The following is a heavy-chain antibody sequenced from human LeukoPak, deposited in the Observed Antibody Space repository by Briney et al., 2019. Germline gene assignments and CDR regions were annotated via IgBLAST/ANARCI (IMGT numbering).Heavy chain of an antibody. Sequence: GRSLRLSCAASGFTFSSYSMNWVRQAPGKGLEWVSSISSSSSYIYYADSVKGRFTISRDNAKNSLYLQMNSLRAEDTAVYYCARASLGIPCGGDCYSSGAFDIWGQGTMVTVSS. CDR3: ARASLGIPCGGDCYSSGAFDI. CDR2: ISSSSSYI. J-gene: IGHJ3*02. V-gene: IGHV3-21*01. D-gene: IGHD2-21*02. CDR1: GFTFSSYS.